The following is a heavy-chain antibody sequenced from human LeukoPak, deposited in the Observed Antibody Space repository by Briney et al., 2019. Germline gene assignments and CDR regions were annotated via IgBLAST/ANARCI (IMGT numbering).Heavy chain of an antibody. CDR1: GFTFSNSW. V-gene: IGHV3-7*01. CDR3: STYSILNGREFRY. Sequence: GGSLRLSCAGSGFTFSNSWMGWVRQAPGKGLEWVANVQHLGGETYYVDSVKGRFTISRDNAKNSVYLQMNSLGADDTAVYYCSTYSILNGREFRYWGQGTLVTVTS. CDR2: VQHLGGET. J-gene: IGHJ1*01. D-gene: IGHD4-11*01.